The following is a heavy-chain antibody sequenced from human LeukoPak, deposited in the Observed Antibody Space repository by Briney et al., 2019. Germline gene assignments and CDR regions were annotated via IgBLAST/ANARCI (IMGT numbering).Heavy chain of an antibody. J-gene: IGHJ4*02. D-gene: IGHD6-19*01. V-gene: IGHV3-48*03. CDR2: ISSSGSTI. Sequence: PGGSLRLSCAASGFTFSSYEMNWVRQAPGKGLEWVSYISSSGSTIYYADSVKGRFTISRDNAKNSLYLQMNSLRAEDTAVYYCARDFSGWYRGVGYWGQGTLVTVSS. CDR3: ARDFSGWYRGVGY. CDR1: GFTFSSYE.